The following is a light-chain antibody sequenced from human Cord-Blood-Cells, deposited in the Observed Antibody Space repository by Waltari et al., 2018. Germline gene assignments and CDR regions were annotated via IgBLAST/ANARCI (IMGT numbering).Light chain of an antibody. CDR1: QSISSY. J-gene: IGKJ2*03. Sequence: DIQMTQSPSYLSASVGDIVTITCRASQSISSYLNWYQQNPGKAPKLLIYAASSLQSGVPSRFSGSGSGTDVTLTISSLQPEDFATYDGQQSYSTPYSFGQRTKLEIK. CDR2: AAS. V-gene: IGKV1-39*01. CDR3: QQSYSTPYS.